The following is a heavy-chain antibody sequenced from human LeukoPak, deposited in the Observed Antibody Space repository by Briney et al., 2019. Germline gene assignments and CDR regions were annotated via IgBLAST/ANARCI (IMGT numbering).Heavy chain of an antibody. J-gene: IGHJ4*02. D-gene: IGHD5-12*01. CDR3: ARRRGYSGYGYYFDY. Sequence: SSETLSLTCTVSGGSISSSSYYWGWIRQPPGKGLEWIGSIYYSGSTYYNPSLKSRVTISVDTSKNQFSLKLSSVTAADTAAYYCARRRGYSGYGYYFDYWGQGTLVTVSS. V-gene: IGHV4-39*01. CDR2: IYYSGST. CDR1: GGSISSSSYY.